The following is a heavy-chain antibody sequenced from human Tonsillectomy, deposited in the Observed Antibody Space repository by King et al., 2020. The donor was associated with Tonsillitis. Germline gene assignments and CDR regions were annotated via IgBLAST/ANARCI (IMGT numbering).Heavy chain of an antibody. CDR1: GVSISSYY. D-gene: IGHD2-21*02. Sequence: QMQLQESGPGLVKPSETLSLTCTVSGVSISSYYWSWIRQAPGKGLEWIGFMYYSGSTNYNPSLKSRVTTSIDTSTKQFSLRLNSVTAADTAVYYCARHCYHCGGDDYYYYGLDVWGQGTTVTVPS. CDR3: ARHCYHCGGDDYYYYGLDV. J-gene: IGHJ6*02. V-gene: IGHV4-59*08. CDR2: MYYSGST.